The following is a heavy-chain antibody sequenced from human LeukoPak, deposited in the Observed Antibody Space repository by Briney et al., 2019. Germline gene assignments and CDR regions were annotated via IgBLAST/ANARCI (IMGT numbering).Heavy chain of an antibody. CDR1: GFTFSDYY. CDR3: AKTDSSSWYVSNWFDP. J-gene: IGHJ5*02. V-gene: IGHV3-11*01. D-gene: IGHD6-13*01. Sequence: GGSLRLSCAVSGFTFSDYYMSWIRQAPGKGLEWVSYISSGGSTISHADSVKGRFTISRDNAENSLYPQMNSLRAEDTAVYYCAKTDSSSWYVSNWFDPWGQGTLVTVSS. CDR2: ISSGGSTI.